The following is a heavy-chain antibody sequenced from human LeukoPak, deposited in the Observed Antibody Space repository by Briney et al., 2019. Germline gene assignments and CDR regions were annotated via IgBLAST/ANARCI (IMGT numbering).Heavy chain of an antibody. CDR1: GFTFSSYA. J-gene: IGHJ4*02. Sequence: GGSLRLSCAASGFTFSSYAMHWVRQAPGKGLEWVAVISYDGSNKYYADSVKGRFTISRDNSKNTLYLQMNSLRAEDTAVYYCARDPDVGGSAYVFDYWAREPWSPSPQ. CDR3: ARDPDVGGSAYVFDY. CDR2: ISYDGSNK. V-gene: IGHV3-30-3*01. D-gene: IGHD2-15*01.